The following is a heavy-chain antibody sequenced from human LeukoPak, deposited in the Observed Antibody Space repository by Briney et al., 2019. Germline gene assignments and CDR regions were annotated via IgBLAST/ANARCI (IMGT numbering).Heavy chain of an antibody. CDR3: ARGGGGDMNGYDPFDD. D-gene: IGHD5-12*01. V-gene: IGHV1-8*01. J-gene: IGHJ4*02. Sequence: GASVKVSCKASGYTFTSYDINWVRQATGQGLEWMGWMNPNSGNTGYAQKFQGRVTMTRNTSISTAYMGLSSLRSEDTAVYYCARGGGGDMNGYDPFDDWGQGTLVTVSS. CDR2: MNPNSGNT. CDR1: GYTFTSYD.